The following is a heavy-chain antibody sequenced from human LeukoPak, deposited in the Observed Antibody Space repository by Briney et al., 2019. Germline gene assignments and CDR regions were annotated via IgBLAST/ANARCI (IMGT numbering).Heavy chain of an antibody. J-gene: IGHJ4*02. V-gene: IGHV5-51*01. CDR2: IYPGDSDT. CDR3: ARQEYYYDSSGYYPVGFDY. CDR1: GYSFTSYW. D-gene: IGHD3-22*01. Sequence: GESLQISCKGSGYSFTSYWFGWLRQMPGKGLEWMGIIYPGDSDTRYSPSFQGQVTISADKSISTAYLQWSSLKASDTAMYYCARQEYYYDSSGYYPVGFDYWGQGTLVTVSS.